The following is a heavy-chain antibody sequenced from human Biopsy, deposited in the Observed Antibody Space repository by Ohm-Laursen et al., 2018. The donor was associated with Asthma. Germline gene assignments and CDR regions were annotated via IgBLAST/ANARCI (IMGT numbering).Heavy chain of an antibody. CDR2: TNERGVT. Sequence: GTLSLTCGVYPGSFSGFFWTWIRQSPVKGLEWIGETNERGVTNNNPSLKSRVIISIDTYWNRVSLKLTSVTAADTAVYYCARGPELDVWGQGTTVTVSS. CDR3: ARGPELDV. CDR1: PGSFSGFF. J-gene: IGHJ6*02. V-gene: IGHV4-34*01.